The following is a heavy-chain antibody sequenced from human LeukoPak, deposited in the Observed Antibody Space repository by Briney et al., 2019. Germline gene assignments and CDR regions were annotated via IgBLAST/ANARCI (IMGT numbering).Heavy chain of an antibody. V-gene: IGHV3-66*01. J-gene: IGHJ4*02. Sequence: GGSLRLSCAASGFTVSSNYMSWVRQAPGKGLEWVSVIYSGGSTYYADSVKGRFTISRDNSKNTLYLQMNSLRAEDTAVYYCARNEWGSYYFDYWGQGTLVTVSS. CDR1: GFTVSSNY. CDR2: IYSGGST. D-gene: IGHD1-1*01. CDR3: ARNEWGSYYFDY.